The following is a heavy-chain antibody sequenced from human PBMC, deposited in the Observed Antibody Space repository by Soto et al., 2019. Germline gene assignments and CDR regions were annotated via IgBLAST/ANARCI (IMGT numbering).Heavy chain of an antibody. V-gene: IGHV1-69*01. Sequence: QVQLVQSGAEVKKPGSSVKVSCKASGGTLSSYAISWVRQAPGQGLEWMGGTIPIFGTAHYAQKFQRRVTMTADESTSTAYMALSTLRSEDTAVYYCARAGTIVVVSTTRLDYWGQGTLVTVSS. D-gene: IGHD3-22*01. J-gene: IGHJ4*02. CDR3: ARAGTIVVVSTTRLDY. CDR2: TIPIFGTA. CDR1: GGTLSSYA.